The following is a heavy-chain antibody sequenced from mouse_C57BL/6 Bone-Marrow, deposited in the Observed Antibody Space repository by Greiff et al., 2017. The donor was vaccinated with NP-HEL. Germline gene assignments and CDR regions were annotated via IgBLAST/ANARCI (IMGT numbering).Heavy chain of an antibody. V-gene: IGHV1-19*01. D-gene: IGHD1-1*01. CDR3: ARISLYYYGSSWYFDV. CDR2: LNPYNGGT. J-gene: IGHJ1*03. Sequence: EVQLQQSGPVLVKPGASVKMSCKASGYTFTDYYMNWVKQSHGKSLEWIGVLNPYNGGTSYNQKFKGKATLTVDKSSSTAYMELNSLTSEDSAVYYCARISLYYYGSSWYFDVWGTGTTVTVSS. CDR1: GYTFTDYY.